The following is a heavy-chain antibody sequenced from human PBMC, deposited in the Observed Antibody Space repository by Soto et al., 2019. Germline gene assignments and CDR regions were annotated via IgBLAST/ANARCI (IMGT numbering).Heavy chain of an antibody. CDR3: ARYTYYDFWSGYPYYYGMDV. V-gene: IGHV4-59*01. D-gene: IGHD3-3*01. CDR2: IYYSGST. CDR1: GGSISSYY. J-gene: IGHJ6*02. Sequence: NPSETLSLTCTVSGGSISSYYWSWIRQPPGKGLEWIGYIYYSGSTNYNPSLKSRVTISVDTSKNQFSLKLSSVTAADTAVYYCARYTYYDFWSGYPYYYGMDVWGQGTTVTVSS.